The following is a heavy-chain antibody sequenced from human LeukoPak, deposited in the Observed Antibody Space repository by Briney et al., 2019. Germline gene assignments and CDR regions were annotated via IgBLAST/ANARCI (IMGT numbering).Heavy chain of an antibody. CDR2: ISDSGGRT. Sequence: GGSLRLSCAASGIPLSNYGMNWVRQAPGKGLEWVAGISDSGGRTNYAESVEGRFTISRDNPKNTLYLQMNSLRAEDTAVYFCAKRGVVIRVILVGFHKEAYYFDSWGQGALVTVSS. V-gene: IGHV3-23*01. J-gene: IGHJ4*02. CDR3: AKRGVVIRVILVGFHKEAYYFDS. CDR1: GIPLSNYG. D-gene: IGHD3-22*01.